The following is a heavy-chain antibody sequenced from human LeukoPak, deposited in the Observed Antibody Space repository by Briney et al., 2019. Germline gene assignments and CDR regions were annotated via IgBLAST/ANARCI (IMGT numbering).Heavy chain of an antibody. CDR2: IFHGVST. CDR3: ARICCTSSSCYDYYYYYMDV. D-gene: IGHD2-2*01. CDR1: GASISSHY. J-gene: IGHJ6*03. V-gene: IGHV4-59*08. Sequence: PSETLSLTCTVSGASISSHYWTWIRQSPGKGLEWIGYIFHGVSTNYNPSLKSRVTMSVDTSKKQLSLKVRSVTAADTAVYYCARICCTSSSCYDYYYYYMDVWGKGTTVIVSS.